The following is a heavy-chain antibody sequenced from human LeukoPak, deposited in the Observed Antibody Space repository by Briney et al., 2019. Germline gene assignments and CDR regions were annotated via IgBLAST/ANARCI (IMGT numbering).Heavy chain of an antibody. CDR1: GFTFSDYY. CDR2: XSSSSSYT. J-gene: IGHJ3*02. CDR3: ARDLITMVRGAFDI. V-gene: IGHV3-11*06. D-gene: IGHD3-10*01. Sequence: GGSLRLSCAASGFTFSDYYMSWIRQAPGKGLXXXXXXSSSSSYTNYADSVKGRFTTSRDNAKNSLYLQMNSLRAEDTAVYYCARDLITMVRGAFDIWGQGTMVTVSS.